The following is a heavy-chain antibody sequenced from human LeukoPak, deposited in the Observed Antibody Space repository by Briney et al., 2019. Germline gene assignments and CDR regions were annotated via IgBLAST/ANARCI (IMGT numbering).Heavy chain of an antibody. CDR1: GGSFSGYY. Sequence: PSETLPLTCAVYGGSFSGYYWSWIRQPSGKGLEWIGEINHSGGTNYNPSLKSRVTISVDTSKNQFSLKLSSVTAADTAVYYCASAMIGVPDDAFDIWGQGTMVTVSS. J-gene: IGHJ3*02. D-gene: IGHD3-22*01. CDR3: ASAMIGVPDDAFDI. V-gene: IGHV4-34*01. CDR2: INHSGGT.